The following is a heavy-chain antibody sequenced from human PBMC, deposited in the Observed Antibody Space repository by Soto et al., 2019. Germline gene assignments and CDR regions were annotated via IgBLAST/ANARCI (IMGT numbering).Heavy chain of an antibody. D-gene: IGHD3-22*01. CDR2: INHSGST. Sequence: KPSETLSLTCAVYGGSFSGYYWSWIRQPPGKGLEWIGEINHSGSTNYNPSLKSRVTISVDTSKNQFSLKLSSVTAADTAVYYCASGSSASSGYYSIDYWGQGTLVTVSS. CDR3: ASGSSASSGYYSIDY. V-gene: IGHV4-34*01. CDR1: GGSFSGYY. J-gene: IGHJ4*02.